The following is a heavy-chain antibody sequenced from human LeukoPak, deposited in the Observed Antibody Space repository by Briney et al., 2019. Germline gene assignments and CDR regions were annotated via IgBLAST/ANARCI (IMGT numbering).Heavy chain of an antibody. CDR2: INGDGSTT. CDR1: GFSFRSCW. CDR3: ASLVGGYYPPVEAFDV. D-gene: IGHD3-3*01. V-gene: IGHV3-74*01. Sequence: PGGSLRLSCAASGFSFRSCWMHWVRQAPGKELVWVSRINGDGSTTNYADSVRGRFTISRDNAKNTLYLQMHSLRADDSAVYFCASLVGGYYPPVEAFDVWGQGTMVTVSS. J-gene: IGHJ3*01.